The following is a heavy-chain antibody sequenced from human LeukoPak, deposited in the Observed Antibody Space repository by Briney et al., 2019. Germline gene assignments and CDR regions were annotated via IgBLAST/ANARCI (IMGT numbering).Heavy chain of an antibody. J-gene: IGHJ2*01. CDR3: ARDLGSGNWYFDL. V-gene: IGHV3-30*02. CDR1: GFTFSSYG. CDR2: IRYDGSNK. D-gene: IGHD1-26*01. Sequence: PGGSLRLSCAASGFTFSSYGMHWVRQAPGKGLEWVAFIRYDGSNKYYADSVKGRFTISRDNSKNTLYLQMNSLRAEDTAVYYCARDLGSGNWYFDLWGRGTLVTVSS.